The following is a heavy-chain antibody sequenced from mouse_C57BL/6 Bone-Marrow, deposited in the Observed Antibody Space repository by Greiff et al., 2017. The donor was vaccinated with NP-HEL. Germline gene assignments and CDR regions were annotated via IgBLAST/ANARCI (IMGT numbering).Heavy chain of an antibody. J-gene: IGHJ1*03. D-gene: IGHD1-1*01. CDR1: GYTFTNYW. V-gene: IGHV1-63*01. CDR2: IYPGGVYT. CDR3: ARSVVALWYFEV. Sequence: VQVVESGAELVRPGTSVKMSCKASGYTFTNYWIGWAKQRPGHGLEWIGDIYPGGVYTNYNEKFKGKATLTADKSSSTAYMQFSSLTSEDSAIYYCARSVVALWYFEVWGTGTTVTVSS.